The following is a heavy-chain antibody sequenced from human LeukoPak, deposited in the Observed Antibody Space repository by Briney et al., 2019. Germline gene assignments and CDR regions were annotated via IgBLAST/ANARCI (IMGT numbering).Heavy chain of an antibody. Sequence: GGSLRLSCAASGFTFSNIWMSWVRQAPRKGLEWVGRIKNKAAGGTTENAAPVKGRFTTSRDDSKNTLYLQMNSLKTEDTAVYYCTTVGSTMESFDYWGQGSLFSLSS. CDR2: IKNKAAGGTT. V-gene: IGHV3-15*01. CDR1: GFTFSNIW. CDR3: TTVGSTMESFDY. J-gene: IGHJ4*02. D-gene: IGHD1-26*01.